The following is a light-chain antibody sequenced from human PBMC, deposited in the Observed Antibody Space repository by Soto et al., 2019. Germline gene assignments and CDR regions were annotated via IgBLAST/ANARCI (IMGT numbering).Light chain of an antibody. J-gene: IGKJ4*01. CDR1: QGIASS. V-gene: IGKV1-9*01. Sequence: DIHLTQSPSFLSASVGDRVTITCRASQGIASSLAWYQQKAGKAPKLLIYAASTLESGVPSRFSGSGPGTEFTLTISSLQPEDFAIDDCQQFNSYPLTFGGGTKVEIK. CDR3: QQFNSYPLT. CDR2: AAS.